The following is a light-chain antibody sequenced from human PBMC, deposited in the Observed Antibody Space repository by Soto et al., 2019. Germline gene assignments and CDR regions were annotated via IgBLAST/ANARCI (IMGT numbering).Light chain of an antibody. V-gene: IGKV1-8*01. J-gene: IGKJ1*01. CDR2: DAS. CDR1: QDIGTY. Sequence: AIRVTQSPSSFSASTGDRVSITCRATQDIGTYLAWYQQIPGKAPNVLIYDASTLESGVPSRFSGSGSGTEFTLTISSLQPEDFATYYCQHYSTVWAFGQGTKVDIK. CDR3: QHYSTVWA.